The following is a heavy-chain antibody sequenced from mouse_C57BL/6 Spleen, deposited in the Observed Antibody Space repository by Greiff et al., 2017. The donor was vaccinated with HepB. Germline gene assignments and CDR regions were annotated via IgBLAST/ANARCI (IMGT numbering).Heavy chain of an antibody. V-gene: IGHV1-18*01. CDR3: AREGDFYGSSYAFDY. D-gene: IGHD1-1*01. CDR1: GYTFTDYN. CDR2: INPNNGGT. Sequence: VQLQQSGPELVKPGASVKIPCKASGYTFTDYNMDWVKQSHGKSLEWIGDINPNNGGTIYNQKFKGKATLTVDKSSSTAYMELRSLTSEDTAVYYSAREGDFYGSSYAFDYWGQGTTLTVSS. J-gene: IGHJ2*01.